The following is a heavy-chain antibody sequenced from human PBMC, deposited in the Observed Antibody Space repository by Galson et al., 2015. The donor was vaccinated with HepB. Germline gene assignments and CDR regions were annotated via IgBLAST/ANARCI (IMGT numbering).Heavy chain of an antibody. Sequence: QSGAEVKKPGESLRISCKGSGYSFTSYWISWVRQMPGEGLEWMGRIDPSDSYTNYSPSFQGHVTISADKSISTAYLQWSSLKASDTAMYYCARHGDSSGYYYGIDYWGQGTLVTVSS. D-gene: IGHD3-22*01. CDR3: ARHGDSSGYYYGIDY. CDR1: GYSFTSYW. CDR2: IDPSDSYT. V-gene: IGHV5-10-1*01. J-gene: IGHJ4*02.